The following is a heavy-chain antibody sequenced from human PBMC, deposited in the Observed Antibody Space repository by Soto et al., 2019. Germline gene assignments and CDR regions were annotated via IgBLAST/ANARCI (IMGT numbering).Heavy chain of an antibody. D-gene: IGHD3-10*02. CDR2: IFYSGST. CDR3: ASMIGDPVLSFDS. J-gene: IGHJ5*01. CDR1: GGSISSYY. Sequence: QVQLQESGPGLVKPSETLSLTCTVSGGSISSYYWSWIRQPPGKGLEWIGFIFYSGSTSYNPSLNSRVTISIVTSEYQFSLKLNSVTAADTAVYYCASMIGDPVLSFDSWGQGTLVAVSS. V-gene: IGHV4-59*01.